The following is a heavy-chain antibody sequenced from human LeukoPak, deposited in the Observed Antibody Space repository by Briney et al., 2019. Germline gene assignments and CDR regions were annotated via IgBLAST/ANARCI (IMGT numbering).Heavy chain of an antibody. CDR1: GGSISSGGYY. V-gene: IGHV4-30-2*01. CDR2: IYHSGST. CDR3: ARHSAAAEMDYYDY. J-gene: IGHJ4*02. D-gene: IGHD6-13*01. Sequence: SETLSLTCTVSGGSISSGGYYWSWIRQPPGKGLEWIGYIYHSGSTYYNPSLKSRVTISVDRSKNQFSLKLSSVTAADTAVYYCARHSAAAEMDYYDYWGQGTLVTVSS.